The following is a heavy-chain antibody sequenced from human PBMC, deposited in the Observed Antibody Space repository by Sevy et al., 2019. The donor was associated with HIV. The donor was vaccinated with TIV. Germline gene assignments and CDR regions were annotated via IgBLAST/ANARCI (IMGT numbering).Heavy chain of an antibody. CDR2: ISSSGTTV. CDR1: GFTFSSYE. D-gene: IGHD3-22*01. Sequence: GGFLRLSCAASGFTFSSYEMTWVRQAPGKGLEWVSSISSSGTTVYYGDSVEVRFTISRDNPKNSLYLQMNSLRAEDTSAYYCARKGGAYDIGFDPWGQGTLVTVSS. CDR3: ARKGGAYDIGFDP. V-gene: IGHV3-48*03. J-gene: IGHJ5*02.